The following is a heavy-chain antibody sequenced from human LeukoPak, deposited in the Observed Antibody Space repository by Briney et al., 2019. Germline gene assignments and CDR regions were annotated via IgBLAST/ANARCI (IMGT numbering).Heavy chain of an antibody. D-gene: IGHD4-17*01. Sequence: GGSLRLSCAASGFTFSDYYMSWIRQAPGKGLEWVSYIGSSGSTIYYADSVKGRFTISRDNAKNSLYLQMNSLRAEDTAVYYCALTTQDYYGMDVWGQGTTVTVSS. CDR1: GFTFSDYY. V-gene: IGHV3-11*01. CDR3: ALTTQDYYGMDV. CDR2: IGSSGSTI. J-gene: IGHJ6*02.